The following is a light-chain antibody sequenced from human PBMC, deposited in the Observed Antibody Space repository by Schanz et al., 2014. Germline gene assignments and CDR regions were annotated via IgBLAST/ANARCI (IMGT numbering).Light chain of an antibody. CDR3: QQYNGYPWT. J-gene: IGKJ1*01. Sequence: DIQMTQSPSSLSVSVGDRVTITCRASQSITTYLNWYQQKPGKAPKLLIYAASSLQSGVPSRFSGSGSGTYFTLTISSLQPEDFATYYCQQYNGYPWTFGQGTKVEIK. CDR1: QSITTY. CDR2: AAS. V-gene: IGKV1-39*01.